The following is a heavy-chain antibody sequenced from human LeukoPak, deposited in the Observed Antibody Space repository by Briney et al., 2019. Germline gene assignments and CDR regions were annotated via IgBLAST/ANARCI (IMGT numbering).Heavy chain of an antibody. D-gene: IGHD6-13*01. CDR1: GGSFSGYY. Sequence: PSETLSLTCAVSGGSFSGYYWSWIRQPPGRGLEWIGEINHSGSTNYNPSLKSRVTISVDASKNQFSLKLSSVTAADTAVYYCASTVAAAGTFQPNFDYWGQGTLVTVSS. CDR2: INHSGST. CDR3: ASTVAAAGTFQPNFDY. J-gene: IGHJ4*02. V-gene: IGHV4-34*01.